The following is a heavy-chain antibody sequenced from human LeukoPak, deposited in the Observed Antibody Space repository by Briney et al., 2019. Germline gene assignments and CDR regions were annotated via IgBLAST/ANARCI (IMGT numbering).Heavy chain of an antibody. J-gene: IGHJ5*02. CDR2: INPNSGGT. Sequence: ASVKVSCKASGYTFTGYYMHWVRQAPGQGLEWMGWINPNSGGTNYAQKFQGWVTMTRDTSISTAYMKLSRLRSDDTAVFYCVRDRPHNWFDPWGQGTLVTVSS. CDR3: VRDRPHNWFDP. CDR1: GYTFTGYY. V-gene: IGHV1-2*04.